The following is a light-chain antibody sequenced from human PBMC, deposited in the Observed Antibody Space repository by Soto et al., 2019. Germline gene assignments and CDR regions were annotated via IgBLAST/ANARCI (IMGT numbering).Light chain of an antibody. J-gene: IGKJ1*01. V-gene: IGKV3-20*01. CDR1: HNINSY. CDR2: GAS. Sequence: IVMTQSPATLSVSPGERATLSCRASHNINSYLAWYQQKPGQAPRLLIYGASSRATGIPDRFSGSGSGTDFTLTITRLEPEDCAVYYCQQHGNSPRTFGQGTKVDIK. CDR3: QQHGNSPRT.